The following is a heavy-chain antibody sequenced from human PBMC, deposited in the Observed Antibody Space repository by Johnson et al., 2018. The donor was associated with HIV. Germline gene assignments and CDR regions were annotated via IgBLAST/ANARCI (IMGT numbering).Heavy chain of an antibody. CDR2: ISGSGGST. V-gene: IGHV3-23*04. D-gene: IGHD2-15*01. CDR1: GFTFSSYA. CDR3: ARDPGVVEAPRSRVDAFDI. Sequence: VQLVESGGGLVQPGGSLRLSCAASGFTFSSYAMSWVRQAPGKGLEWVSAISGSGGSTYYADSVKGRFTISRDNSKNTLYLQMNSLRAEDTAVNKCARDPGVVEAPRSRVDAFDIWGQGTMVTVSS. J-gene: IGHJ3*02.